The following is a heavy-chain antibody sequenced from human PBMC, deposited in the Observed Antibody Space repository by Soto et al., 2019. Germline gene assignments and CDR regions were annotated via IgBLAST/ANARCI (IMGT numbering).Heavy chain of an antibody. CDR3: AKNGQPPYYYYGLDV. CDR1: GYTFTSYG. D-gene: IGHD2-8*01. CDR2: ISGYNGDT. Sequence: ASVKVSCKAPGYTFTSYGISWVRQAPGQGLEWMGWISGYNGDTNYAQKFQDRVSMTIDTSTGTAYMELRSLTSDDTAIYYCAKNGQPPYYYYGLDVWGQGTTVTVSS. V-gene: IGHV1-18*01. J-gene: IGHJ6*02.